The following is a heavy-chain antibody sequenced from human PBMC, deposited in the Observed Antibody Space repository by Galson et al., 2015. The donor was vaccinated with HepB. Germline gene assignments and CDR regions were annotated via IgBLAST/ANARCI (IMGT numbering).Heavy chain of an antibody. Sequence: SLRLSCAASGFTFSGYWMHWVRQAPGKGLVWVSRINSDGSSTNYADSVKGRFTISRDNAKNTLFLQMNSLRAEDTAVYYCARGRGRGSVDYWGQGTLVTVSS. CDR1: GFTFSGYW. CDR2: INSDGSST. J-gene: IGHJ4*02. D-gene: IGHD3-10*01. V-gene: IGHV3-74*01. CDR3: ARGRGRGSVDY.